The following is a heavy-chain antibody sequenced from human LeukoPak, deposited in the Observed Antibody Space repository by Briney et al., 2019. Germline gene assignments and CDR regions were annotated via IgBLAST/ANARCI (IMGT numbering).Heavy chain of an antibody. D-gene: IGHD4-17*01. J-gene: IGHJ4*02. V-gene: IGHV3-48*04. CDR3: ARDRYGDYCHDS. CDR2: ISSDSRTI. CDR1: GFTFNSYS. Sequence: GGSLRLSCAASGFTFNSYSMNWVRQAPGKGLEWVSYISSDSRTIYYADSVKGRFTISRDNARYSLFLQMDYLRAEDTAVYYCARDRYGDYCHDSWGQGTMVTVSS.